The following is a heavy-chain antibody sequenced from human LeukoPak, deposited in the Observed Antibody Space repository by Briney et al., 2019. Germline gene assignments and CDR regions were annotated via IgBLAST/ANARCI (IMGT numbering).Heavy chain of an antibody. CDR3: ARDPPAVRTNTYA. CDR2: IYSGGDT. Sequence: PGGSLRLSCAASGFTISNNYMNWVRQAPGKGLERVSLIYSGGDTYYADSVKGRFTISRDHSKNTLYLQMNSLRVEDTAVYYCARDPPAVRTNTYAWGQGTLVTVSS. CDR1: GFTISNNY. J-gene: IGHJ5*02. V-gene: IGHV3-66*01. D-gene: IGHD1-7*01.